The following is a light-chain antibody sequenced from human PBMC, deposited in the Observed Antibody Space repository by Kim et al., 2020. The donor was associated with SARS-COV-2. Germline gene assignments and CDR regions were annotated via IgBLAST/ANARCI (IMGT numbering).Light chain of an antibody. CDR2: GAS. CDR3: QQYNNWPPFT. CDR1: QSVCSK. Sequence: SPGERATLSCRASQSVCSKLAWYQQKPGQAPRLLIYGASTRATGIPARFSGSGSGTEFTLTISSLQSEDFSFYYCQQYNNWPPFTFGQGTRLDIK. J-gene: IGKJ5*01. V-gene: IGKV3-15*01.